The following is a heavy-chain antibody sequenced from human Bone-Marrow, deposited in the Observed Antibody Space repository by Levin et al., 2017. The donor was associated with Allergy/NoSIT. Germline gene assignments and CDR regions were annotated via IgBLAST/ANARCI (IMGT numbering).Heavy chain of an antibody. CDR2: IYYSGST. CDR1: GGSISSGDYY. J-gene: IGHJ4*02. V-gene: IGHV4-30-4*01. D-gene: IGHD3-16*02. CDR3: ARGGGDYVWGSYRYTAPDY. Sequence: SETLSLTCTVSGGSISSGDYYWSWIRQPPGKGLEWIGYIYYSGSTYYNPSLKSRVTISVDTSKNQFSLKLSSVTAADTAVYYCARGGGDYVWGSYRYTAPDYWGQGTLVTVSS.